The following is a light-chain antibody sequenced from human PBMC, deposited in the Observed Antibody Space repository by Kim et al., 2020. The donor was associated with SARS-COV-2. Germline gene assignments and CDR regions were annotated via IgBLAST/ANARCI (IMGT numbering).Light chain of an antibody. Sequence: PGERVTLSCRASPSVRRRPLAWCQHKRGQAPRLLIYGASIRATGVPDRFTGGGSGADFTLTISRLEPEDFAVYYCQHYGSSPPFAFGGGTKVDIK. V-gene: IGKV3-20*01. CDR2: GAS. CDR3: QHYGSSPPFA. J-gene: IGKJ4*01. CDR1: PSVRRRP.